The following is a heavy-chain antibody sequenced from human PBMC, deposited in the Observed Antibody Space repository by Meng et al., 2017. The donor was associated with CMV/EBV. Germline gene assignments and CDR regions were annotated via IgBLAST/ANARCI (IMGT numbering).Heavy chain of an antibody. J-gene: IGHJ6*02. D-gene: IGHD2-2*02. CDR1: GFTFSDYY. Sequence: GESLKISCAGSGFTFSDYYLSRIRQAPGQGLEWVSYISSSGSTIYYADSVKGRFTISRDNAKNSLYLQMNSLRAEDTAVYYCARDPAKVVPAAIPYYYYGMDVWGQGTTVTVSS. CDR2: ISSSGSTI. CDR3: ARDPAKVVPAAIPYYYYGMDV. V-gene: IGHV3-11*04.